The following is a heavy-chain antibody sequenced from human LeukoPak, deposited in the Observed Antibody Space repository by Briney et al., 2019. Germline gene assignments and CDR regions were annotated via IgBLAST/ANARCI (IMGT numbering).Heavy chain of an antibody. CDR3: AKGGGTARSYYYYYMDV. CDR1: GFTFSSYG. CDR2: IRYDGSNK. V-gene: IGHV3-30*02. Sequence: GGSLRLSCAASGFTFSSYGMHWVRQAPGKGLEWVAFIRYDGSNKYYADSVKGRFTISRDNSKNTLYLQMNSLRAEDTAVYYCAKGGGTARSYYYYYMDVWGKGTTVTVSS. J-gene: IGHJ6*03. D-gene: IGHD1-14*01.